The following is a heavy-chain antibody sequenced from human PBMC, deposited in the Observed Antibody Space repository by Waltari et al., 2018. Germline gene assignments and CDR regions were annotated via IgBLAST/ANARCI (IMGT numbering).Heavy chain of an antibody. Sequence: QVQLVQSGAEVKKPGSSVKVSCTGSGGSFSRYTLSWVRQAPGQGLEWMGGIIPMLGAANYAQKFQGRVTITADESTTTGYMELSSLRSDDTAVYYCVTVRAARPYWGQGTLVSVSS. V-gene: IGHV1-69*01. CDR3: VTVRAARPY. D-gene: IGHD6-6*01. J-gene: IGHJ4*02. CDR1: GGSFSRYT. CDR2: IIPMLGAA.